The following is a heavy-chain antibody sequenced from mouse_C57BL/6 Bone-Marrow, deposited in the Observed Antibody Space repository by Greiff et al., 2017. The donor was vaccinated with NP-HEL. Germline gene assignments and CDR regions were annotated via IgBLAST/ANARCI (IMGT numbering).Heavy chain of an antibody. CDR1: GYTFTSYW. D-gene: IGHD1-1*01. J-gene: IGHJ2*01. CDR2: IDPSDSYT. Sequence: QVQLQQPGAELVMPGASVKLSCKASGYTFTSYWMHWVKQRPGQGLEWIGEIDPSDSYTNYNHKFKGKFTLTVDKSSSTAYMQLSSLTSEDSAVYYCTRGVYYYGSSYYFDYWGQGTTLTVSS. V-gene: IGHV1-69*01. CDR3: TRGVYYYGSSYYFDY.